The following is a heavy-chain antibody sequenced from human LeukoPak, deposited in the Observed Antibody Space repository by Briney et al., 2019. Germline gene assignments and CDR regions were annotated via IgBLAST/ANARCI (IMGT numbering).Heavy chain of an antibody. D-gene: IGHD3-16*01. CDR3: ARRIKVSYVGWLGEDKHYYYMDV. CDR2: IHHCGDT. V-gene: IGHV4-34*01. Sequence: SETLSLTCAVYGTSFSDFYWSWIRQPPGKGLEWIGEIHHCGDTNYNPSLKSRVTISVDTSKNQFSLRLNSVTAADTAVYYCARRIKVSYVGWLGEDKHYYYMDVWGKGTPVTVSS. CDR1: GTSFSDFY. J-gene: IGHJ6*03.